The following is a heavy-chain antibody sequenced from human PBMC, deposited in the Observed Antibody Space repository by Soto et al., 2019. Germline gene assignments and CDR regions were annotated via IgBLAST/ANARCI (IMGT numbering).Heavy chain of an antibody. CDR2: IIPIFGTA. Sequence: SVKVSCKAAGGTFSSYATSWVRQAPGQGHEWMGGIIPIFGTANYAQKFQARVTITSDESTSTAYMELSSLRSEDTAVYYCARAYYDSSGYSDYYGMDVWGQGTTVTVSS. J-gene: IGHJ6*02. V-gene: IGHV1-69*13. CDR1: GGTFSSYA. CDR3: ARAYYDSSGYSDYYGMDV. D-gene: IGHD3-22*01.